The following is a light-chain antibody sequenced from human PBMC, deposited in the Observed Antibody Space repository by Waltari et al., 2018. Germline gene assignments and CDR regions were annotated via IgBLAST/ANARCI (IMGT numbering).Light chain of an antibody. CDR3: CSYAGSSSWV. CDR1: SSDVGRYNL. Sequence: QSALTPPASVSGSPGQSITISCTGTSSDVGRYNLVSWYQQHPGKAPKLMIYEGSKRPSGVSNRFSGSKSGNPASLTISGLQAEDEADYYCCSYAGSSSWVFGGGPELTVL. J-gene: IGLJ3*02. V-gene: IGLV2-23*01. CDR2: EGS.